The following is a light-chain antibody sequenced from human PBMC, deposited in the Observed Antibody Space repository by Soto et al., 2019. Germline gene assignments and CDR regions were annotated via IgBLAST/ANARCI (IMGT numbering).Light chain of an antibody. CDR2: DAS. CDR3: QQSNDWPPT. Sequence: EIVMTQSPVTLSVSPGERATLSCRASQGVSSNLAWYQQKPGQAPRLLIYDASTGAAGIPARFSGSGSGTDFTLTISSLQSEDFALYFCQQSNDWPPTFGQGTQVEIK. J-gene: IGKJ1*01. V-gene: IGKV3-15*01. CDR1: QGVSSN.